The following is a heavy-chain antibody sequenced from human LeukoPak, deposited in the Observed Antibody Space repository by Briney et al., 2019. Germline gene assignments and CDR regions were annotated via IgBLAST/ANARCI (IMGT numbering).Heavy chain of an antibody. V-gene: IGHV3-30*02. Sequence: GGSLRLSCAASGFTFSSCGMHWVRQAPGKGLEWVTFIRYDGSDKYYADSVRGRITISRDNSKNTLHLQMNSLRAEDTALYYCAKDLRGLIAGIENWGQGTLVTVSS. D-gene: IGHD3-10*01. J-gene: IGHJ4*02. CDR1: GFTFSSCG. CDR3: AKDLRGLIAGIEN. CDR2: IRYDGSDK.